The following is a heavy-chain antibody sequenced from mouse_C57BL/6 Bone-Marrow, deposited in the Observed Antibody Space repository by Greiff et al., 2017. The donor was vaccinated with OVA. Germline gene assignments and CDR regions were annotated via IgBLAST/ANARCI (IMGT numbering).Heavy chain of an antibody. CDR3: TREFITTVVAFDY. CDR1: GFTFSSYA. D-gene: IGHD1-1*01. CDR2: ISSGGDYI. V-gene: IGHV5-9-1*02. J-gene: IGHJ2*01. Sequence: EVKVVESGEGLVKPGGSLKLSCAASGFTFSSYAMSWVRQTPEKRLEWVAYISSGGDYIYYADTVKGRFTISRDNARNTLYLQMSSLKSEDTAMYYCTREFITTVVAFDYWGQGTTLTVSS.